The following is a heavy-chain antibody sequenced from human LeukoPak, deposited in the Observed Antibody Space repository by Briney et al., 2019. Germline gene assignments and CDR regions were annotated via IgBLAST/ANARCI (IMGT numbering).Heavy chain of an antibody. V-gene: IGHV4-59*01. D-gene: IGHD5-24*01. J-gene: IGHJ4*02. CDR3: ARERRDGYKVYFDY. Sequence: PSETLSLTCTVSGVSISNYYWSWIRQPPGKGLEWIGYVYYSGSTNYNPSLKSRVTISVDTSKNQLSLRLSSVTAADTAVYYCARERRDGYKVYFDYWGQGTLVTVSS. CDR2: VYYSGST. CDR1: GVSISNYY.